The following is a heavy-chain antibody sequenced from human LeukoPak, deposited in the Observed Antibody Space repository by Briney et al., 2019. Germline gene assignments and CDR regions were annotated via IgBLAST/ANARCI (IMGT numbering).Heavy chain of an antibody. CDR2: IRYDGSNK. CDR1: GFTFSSYG. J-gene: IGHJ5*02. CDR3: AKGDKMLTWRRTYNRFDP. V-gene: IGHV3-30*02. D-gene: IGHD3-16*01. Sequence: GGSLRLSCAASGFTFSSYGMHWVRQAPGKGLEWVAFIRYDGSNKYYADSVKGRFTISRDNSKNTLYLQMNSLRAEDTAVYYCAKGDKMLTWRRTYNRFDPSGQGTLVTVSS.